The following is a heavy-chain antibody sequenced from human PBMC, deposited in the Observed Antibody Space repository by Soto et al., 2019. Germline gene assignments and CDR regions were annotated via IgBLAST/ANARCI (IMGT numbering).Heavy chain of an antibody. J-gene: IGHJ4*02. Sequence: QVQLVQSGAEVKKPGASVKVSCKASGYTFTSYGISWVRQAPGQGLERLGWISAYNGNTNYAQKLQGRVTMTTNTPTITASMELRSLSSGDTAVYYCARDPGSPPQMEKDYWGQGTLVTVSS. CDR1: GYTFTSYG. V-gene: IGHV1-18*01. CDR3: ARDPGSPPQMEKDY. CDR2: ISAYNGNT. D-gene: IGHD2-15*01.